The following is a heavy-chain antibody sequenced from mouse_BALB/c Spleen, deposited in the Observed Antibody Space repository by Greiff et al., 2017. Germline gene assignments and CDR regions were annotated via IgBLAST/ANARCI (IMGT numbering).Heavy chain of an antibody. J-gene: IGHJ4*01. CDR3: ARWGYYAMDY. V-gene: IGHV1-69*02. CDR2: IDPSDSET. CDR1: GYTFTSYW. Sequence: VQLQQPGAELVKPGAPVKLSCKASGYTFTSYWMNWVKQRPGRGLEWIGRIDPSDSETHYNQKFKDKATLTVDKSSSTAYIQLSSLTSEDSAVYYCARWGYYAMDYWGQGTSVTVSS.